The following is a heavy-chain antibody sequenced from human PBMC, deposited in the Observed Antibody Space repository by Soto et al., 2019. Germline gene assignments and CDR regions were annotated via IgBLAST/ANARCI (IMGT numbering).Heavy chain of an antibody. CDR3: ASGGYDSSRYLLDP. Sequence: XSVKVSCTASAYTFSSYYMHWVRQSPGQGLEWMGIINPSGGSTSYSQKFQGRVTMTRDTSTSTVYMELSSLRSEDTAVYYCASGGYDSSRYLLDPWGQGTLVTFSS. D-gene: IGHD3-22*01. V-gene: IGHV1-46*01. J-gene: IGHJ5*02. CDR2: INPSGGST. CDR1: AYTFSSYY.